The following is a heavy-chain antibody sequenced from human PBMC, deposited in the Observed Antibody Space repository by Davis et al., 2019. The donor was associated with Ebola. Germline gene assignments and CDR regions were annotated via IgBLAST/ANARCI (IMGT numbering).Heavy chain of an antibody. J-gene: IGHJ4*02. CDR1: GFTFSSYA. V-gene: IGHV3-73*01. CDR3: TNRKNEY. Sequence: GESLKISCAASGFTFSSYAMHWVRQASGRGLEWVGRIRSKANSYATTYAASVKGRFTISRDDSKNTAYLQMNSLKMDDTAVYYCTNRKNEYWGQGTLVTVSS. CDR2: IRSKANSYAT.